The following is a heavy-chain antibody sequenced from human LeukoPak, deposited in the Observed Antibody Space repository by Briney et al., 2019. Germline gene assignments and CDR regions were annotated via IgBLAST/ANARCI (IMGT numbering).Heavy chain of an antibody. CDR3: AGGSGVLFFDY. V-gene: IGHV4-34*01. CDR1: GGSFSGYY. Sequence: PSETLSLTCAVYGGSFSGYYWSWIRQPPGKGLEWIGEINHSGSTNYNPSLKSRVTISVDTSKNQFSLKLSSVTAADTAVYYCAGGSGVLFFDYWGQGTLVTVSS. D-gene: IGHD3-3*01. CDR2: INHSGST. J-gene: IGHJ4*02.